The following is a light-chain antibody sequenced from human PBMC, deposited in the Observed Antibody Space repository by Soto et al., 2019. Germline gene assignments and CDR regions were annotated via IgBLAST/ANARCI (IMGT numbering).Light chain of an antibody. CDR2: GAS. Sequence: EIVMTQSPATLSVSPGERATLSCRTSQSVSSNLAWYQQKPGRAPRLLIYGASSRATGIPARFSGSGCGTEFTLTISSLQSEDLAVYYCQQYNNWLTFGGGTKVEIK. J-gene: IGKJ4*01. V-gene: IGKV3-15*01. CDR3: QQYNNWLT. CDR1: QSVSSN.